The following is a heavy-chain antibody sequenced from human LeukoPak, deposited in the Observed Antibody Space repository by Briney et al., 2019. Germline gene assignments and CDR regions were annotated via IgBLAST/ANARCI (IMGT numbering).Heavy chain of an antibody. CDR2: ISSSGSYI. D-gene: IGHD2-2*01. CDR1: GFTFSTYS. Sequence: GGSLRLSCAASGFTFSTYSMNWVRQAPGKGLDWVSSISSSGSYIYYADSVKGRFTISRDNAKNSLYLLMNSLRAEDTAVYYCERVGTCGSTSCYAVYWGQGTLVTVSS. J-gene: IGHJ4*02. CDR3: ERVGTCGSTSCYAVY. V-gene: IGHV3-21*01.